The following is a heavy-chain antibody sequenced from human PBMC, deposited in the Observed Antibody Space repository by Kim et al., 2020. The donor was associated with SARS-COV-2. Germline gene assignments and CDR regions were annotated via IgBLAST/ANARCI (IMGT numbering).Heavy chain of an antibody. J-gene: IGHJ6*02. D-gene: IGHD3-16*01. V-gene: IGHV3-30*02. CDR3: AKDKSFFIITFGGESGGMDV. Sequence: GRLTISRDSSKNTLYLQMNSLRPEDTAVYFCAKDKSFFIITFGGESGGMDVWGQGTTVTVSS.